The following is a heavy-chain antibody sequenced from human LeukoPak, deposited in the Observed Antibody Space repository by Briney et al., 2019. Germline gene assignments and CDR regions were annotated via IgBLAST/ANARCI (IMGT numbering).Heavy chain of an antibody. D-gene: IGHD3-22*01. J-gene: IGHJ4*02. CDR2: ISGSGGST. V-gene: IGHV3-23*01. Sequence: AGGPLRHSCAASGFTFSSYSMSWVRQAPGKGLEWVSAISGSGGSTYYADSVKGRFTISRDNSKNTLYLQMNSLRADDTAIYYCAGGRGYYDYWGQGTLVTVSS. CDR1: GFTFSSYS. CDR3: AGGRGYYDY.